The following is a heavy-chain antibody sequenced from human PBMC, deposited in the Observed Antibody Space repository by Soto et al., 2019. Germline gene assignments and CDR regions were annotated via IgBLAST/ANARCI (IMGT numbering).Heavy chain of an antibody. CDR2: ISSGASEK. J-gene: IGHJ2*01. V-gene: IGHV3-30*18. CDR1: GFSFSSYG. Sequence: QVHLVGSGGGVVQPGRSLRLSCAASGFSFSSYGMHWVRQTPDKGLEWVAAISSGASEKYYSDSVRGRFTISRDNSKNTLYLEMNSPSDEDTAMYYCAKNPERGKWYFEVWGRGTQVTVSS. CDR3: AKNPERGKWYFEV. D-gene: IGHD1-26*01.